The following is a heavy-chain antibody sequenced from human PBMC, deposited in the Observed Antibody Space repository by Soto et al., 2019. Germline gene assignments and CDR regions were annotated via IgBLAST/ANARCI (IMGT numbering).Heavy chain of an antibody. CDR2: IYPGDSDT. CDR1: GYSFTSYW. V-gene: IGHV5-51*01. J-gene: IGHJ4*02. Sequence: GESLKISCKGSGYSFTSYWIGWVRQMPGKGLEWMGIIYPGDSDTRYSPSFQGQVTISADKSISTAYLQWSSLKASDTAMYYCARQPRRPLNADNPQYYFDYWGQGTLVTVSS. D-gene: IGHD1-1*01. CDR3: ARQPRRPLNADNPQYYFDY.